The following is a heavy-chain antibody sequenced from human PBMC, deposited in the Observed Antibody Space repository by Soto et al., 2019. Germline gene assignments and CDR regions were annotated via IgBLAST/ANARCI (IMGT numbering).Heavy chain of an antibody. CDR2: INHSGST. Sequence: SETLSLTCAVYGGSFSGYYWSWIRQPPGKGLEWIGEINHSGSTNYNPSLKSRVTISVDTSKNQFSLKLSSVTAADTAVYYCARITYYVSLTGYYPPYYFYYWGQGSLVTVSS. CDR1: GGSFSGYY. V-gene: IGHV4-34*01. J-gene: IGHJ4*02. CDR3: ARITYYVSLTGYYPPYYFYY. D-gene: IGHD3-9*01.